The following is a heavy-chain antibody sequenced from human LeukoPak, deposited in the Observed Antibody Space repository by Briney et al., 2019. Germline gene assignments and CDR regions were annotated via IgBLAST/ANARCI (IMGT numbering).Heavy chain of an antibody. D-gene: IGHD1-26*01. J-gene: IGHJ4*02. Sequence: ASVKLSCKASGGTFSSYAISWVRQAPGQGLEWMGGIIPIFGTANYAQKFQGRVTITTDESTSTAYMELSSLRSEDTAVYYCARDGPSGSYYFDYWGQGTLVTVSS. CDR2: IIPIFGTA. V-gene: IGHV1-69*05. CDR3: ARDGPSGSYYFDY. CDR1: GGTFSSYA.